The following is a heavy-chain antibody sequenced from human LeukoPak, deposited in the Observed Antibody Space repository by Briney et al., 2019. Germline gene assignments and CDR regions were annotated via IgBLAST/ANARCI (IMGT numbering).Heavy chain of an antibody. CDR2: FDPEDNET. CDR3: ATGSLWVNWGNY. J-gene: IGHJ4*02. V-gene: IGHV1-24*01. Sequence: ASVKVSCKVSGYTLTELSMHWVRQAPGKGPEWMGGFDPEDNETIHAQRFQGRVTMTEDTSTDTAYMELSSLRSEDTAVYYCATGSLWVNWGNYWGQGTLVTVSS. CDR1: GYTLTELS. D-gene: IGHD7-27*01.